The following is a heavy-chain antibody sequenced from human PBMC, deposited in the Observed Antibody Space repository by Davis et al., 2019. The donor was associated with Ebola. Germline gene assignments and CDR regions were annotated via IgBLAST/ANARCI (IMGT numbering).Heavy chain of an antibody. CDR2: IYHSGST. Sequence: SETLSLTCAVYGGSFSGYYWSWIRQPPGKGLEWIGYIYHSGSTYYNPSLKSRVTISVDRSKNQFSLKLSSVTAADTAVYYCAREKYSSGWYVDYWGQGTLVTVSS. J-gene: IGHJ4*02. CDR3: AREKYSSGWYVDY. D-gene: IGHD6-19*01. V-gene: IGHV4-34*01. CDR1: GGSFSGYY.